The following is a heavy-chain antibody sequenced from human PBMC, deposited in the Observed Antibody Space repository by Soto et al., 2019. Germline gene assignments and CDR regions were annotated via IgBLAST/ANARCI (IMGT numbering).Heavy chain of an antibody. J-gene: IGHJ4*02. CDR1: GFTFANYW. CDR3: ARRWSSSSNYYFDY. CDR2: IDPSDSYT. D-gene: IGHD6-6*01. V-gene: IGHV5-10-1*01. Sequence: LKISCKGSGFTFANYWINWVRQMPGKGLEWMGRIDPSDSYTNYSPSFQGHVTISTDKSISTAYLQWSSLKASDTAMYYCARRWSSSSNYYFDYWGQGTLVTVSS.